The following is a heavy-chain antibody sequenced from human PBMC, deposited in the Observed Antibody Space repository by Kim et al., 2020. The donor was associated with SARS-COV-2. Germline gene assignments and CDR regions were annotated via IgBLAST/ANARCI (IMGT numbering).Heavy chain of an antibody. D-gene: IGHD2-2*01. J-gene: IGHJ4*02. V-gene: IGHV1-2*02. Sequence: ASVKVSCKASGYTFTGYYMHWVRQAPGQGLEWMGWINPNSGGTNYAQKFQGRVTMTRDTSISTAYMELSRLRSDDTAVYYCARPLGGYQLLCFGDWGQGTLVTVSS. CDR1: GYTFTGYY. CDR3: ARPLGGYQLLCFGD. CDR2: INPNSGGT.